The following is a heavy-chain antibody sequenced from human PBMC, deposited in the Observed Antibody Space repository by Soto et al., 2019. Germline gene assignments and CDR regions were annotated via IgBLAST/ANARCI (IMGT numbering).Heavy chain of an antibody. CDR3: ARVGLGAYDY. Sequence: QVQLVQSGAEVKKPGSSVKVSCKASGGIFSNFAFNWMRQAPGQGLEWMGGIIPTLGTPHYAQKFLGRVTITADESTRIVYMEMSSLTVEDTAVYYCARVGLGAYDYWGQGTLVIVSS. J-gene: IGHJ4*02. D-gene: IGHD6-19*01. V-gene: IGHV1-69*01. CDR2: IIPTLGTP. CDR1: GGIFSNFA.